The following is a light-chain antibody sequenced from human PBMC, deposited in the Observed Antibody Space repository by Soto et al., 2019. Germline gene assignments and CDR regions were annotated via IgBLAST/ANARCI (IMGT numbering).Light chain of an antibody. CDR2: EVT. CDR1: SSDVGGYNY. CDR3: CSYAGSNNYAL. V-gene: IGLV2-8*01. Sequence: QSVLTQPPSVSGSPGQSITISCTGGSSDVGGYNYVSWYQQLPGKAPRLIIYEVTKRPSGVTDRFSGSKSGNTASLTVSGLQADDEADYYCCSYAGSNNYALFGPGTKVTVL. J-gene: IGLJ1*01.